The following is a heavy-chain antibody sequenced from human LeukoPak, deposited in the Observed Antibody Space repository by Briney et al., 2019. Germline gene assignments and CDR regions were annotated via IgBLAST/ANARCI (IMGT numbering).Heavy chain of an antibody. CDR2: IIPIFGTA. CDR3: ARGSGSYYHDAFDI. D-gene: IGHD3-10*01. CDR1: GGTFSSYA. J-gene: IGHJ3*02. V-gene: IGHV1-69*13. Sequence: SVKVSCKASGGTFSSYAISWVRQAPGQGLEWMGGIIPIFGTANYAQKFQGRVTIIADESTSTAYMELSSLRSEDTAVYYCARGSGSYYHDAFDIWGQGTMVTVSS.